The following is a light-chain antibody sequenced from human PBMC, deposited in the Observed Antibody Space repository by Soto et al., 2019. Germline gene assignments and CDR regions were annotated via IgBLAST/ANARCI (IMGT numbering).Light chain of an antibody. J-gene: IGKJ2*01. CDR3: QQYNSYPYT. CDR2: KAS. CDR1: PSISSW. Sequence: DIPMTQSPSTLSASVGDRVTITCRASPSISSWLAWYQQKPGKAPKLLIYKASSLESGVPSRFSGSGSGTEFTLNISSLQPDDFATYYSQQYNSYPYTFVQGTKLEIK. V-gene: IGKV1-5*03.